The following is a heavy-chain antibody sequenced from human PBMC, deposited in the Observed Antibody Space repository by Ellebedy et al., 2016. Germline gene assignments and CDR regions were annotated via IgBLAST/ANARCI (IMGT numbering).Heavy chain of an antibody. J-gene: IGHJ4*02. CDR1: GFPFSLAG. D-gene: IGHD3-3*01. CDR3: TRDGREWSRDY. Sequence: GESLKISXAASGFPFSLAGMTWIRQAPGKGLEWVGTIVNTGRETYYADPFKGRFTISRDNAMNLVDLHLYSLTVKDTAVYFCTRDGREWSRDYWGQGTLVTVSS. CDR2: IVNTGRET. V-gene: IGHV3-21*04.